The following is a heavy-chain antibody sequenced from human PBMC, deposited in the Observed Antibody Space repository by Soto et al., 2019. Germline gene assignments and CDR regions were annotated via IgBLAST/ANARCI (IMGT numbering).Heavy chain of an antibody. J-gene: IGHJ4*02. Sequence: GGSLRLSCAASGFTFNNYAMSWVRQAPGKGLEWVPAISANGQGIYYADSVKGRFIISRDSSKNTVFLHMDSLTAEDTAVYYCAKDRNYPRDQFHNWGQGTLVTVSS. D-gene: IGHD1-7*01. CDR2: ISANGQGI. CDR3: AKDRNYPRDQFHN. CDR1: GFTFNNYA. V-gene: IGHV3-23*01.